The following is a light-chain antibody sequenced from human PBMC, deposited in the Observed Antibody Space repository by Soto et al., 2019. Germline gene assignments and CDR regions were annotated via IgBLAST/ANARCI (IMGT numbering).Light chain of an antibody. CDR3: QQYNNWTRAT. J-gene: IGKJ4*01. Sequence: ETVMTQSPSTLSVSPGEKATLSFRPCQSISSNLAWYQQKPGQAPRLLMFRTSTRATGVPARFSGSGSGTEFTITTSSLQSEAFAVYYCQQYNNWTRATFGGGTKVDIK. CDR1: QSISSN. V-gene: IGKV3-15*01. CDR2: RTS.